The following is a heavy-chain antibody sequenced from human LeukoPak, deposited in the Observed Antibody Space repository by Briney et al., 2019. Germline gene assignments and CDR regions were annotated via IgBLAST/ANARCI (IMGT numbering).Heavy chain of an antibody. CDR1: GGSIISSSYY. J-gene: IGHJ3*02. V-gene: IGHV4-39*01. CDR2: IYYSGST. Sequence: SETLSLTCSVSGGSIISSSYYWGWIRQPPGKGLEWIGSIYYSGSTYYNPSLKSRLTISVDTSKHQFSLILSSVTAADTAIYYCAKSRDPATAGHRDAFDIWGLGTMVTVSS. CDR3: AKSRDPATAGHRDAFDI. D-gene: IGHD6-13*01.